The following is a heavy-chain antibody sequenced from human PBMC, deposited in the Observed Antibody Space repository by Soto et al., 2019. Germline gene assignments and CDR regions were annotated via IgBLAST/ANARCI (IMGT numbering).Heavy chain of an antibody. D-gene: IGHD4-17*01. V-gene: IGHV1-2*02. CDR1: GYTFTGYY. J-gene: IGHJ6*02. CDR2: INPNSGGT. CDR3: ARDTPDGDPPSGYYYGMDV. Sequence: ASVKVSCKASGYTFTGYYMHWVRQAPGQGLEWMGWINPNSGGTNYAQKFQGRVTMTRDTSISTAYMELSRLRSDDTAVYYCARDTPDGDPPSGYYYGMDVWGQGTTVTVSS.